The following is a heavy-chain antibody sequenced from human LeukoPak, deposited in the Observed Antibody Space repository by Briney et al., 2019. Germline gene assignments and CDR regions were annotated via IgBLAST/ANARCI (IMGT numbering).Heavy chain of an antibody. CDR3: ARESNMPRGYYGSGSYSDY. CDR1: GFTFSSYS. Sequence: GGSLRLSCAASGFTFSSYSMNWVRQATGKGLEWVSSISSSSRYIYYADSVKGRFTISRDNAKNSLYLQMNSLRAEDTAVYYCARESNMPRGYYGSGSYSDYWGQGTLVTVSS. V-gene: IGHV3-21*01. D-gene: IGHD3-10*01. CDR2: ISSSSRYI. J-gene: IGHJ4*02.